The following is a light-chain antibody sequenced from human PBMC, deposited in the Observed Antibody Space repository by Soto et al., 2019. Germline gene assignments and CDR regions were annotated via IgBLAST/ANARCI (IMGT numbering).Light chain of an antibody. J-gene: IGKJ1*01. CDR3: QQYNSYSWT. Sequence: DIQMTQSPSTLSASVGDRVTITCRASQSINRWLSWYQQKPQKAPKLLIYDASSLESGIPSRFSGSGSGTNFSLSISSLQPDDLATYYCQQYNSYSWTFGQGTKVEIK. V-gene: IGKV1-5*01. CDR2: DAS. CDR1: QSINRW.